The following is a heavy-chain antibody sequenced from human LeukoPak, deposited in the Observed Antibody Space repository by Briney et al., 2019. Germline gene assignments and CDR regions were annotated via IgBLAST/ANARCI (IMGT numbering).Heavy chain of an antibody. V-gene: IGHV3-30*03. CDR3: AREIGTSRAGLAWFEL. D-gene: IGHD4/OR15-4a*01. CDR1: GFSLFSYV. J-gene: IGHJ3*01. Sequence: PGGSLRLSCAVSGFSLFSYVMNWVRQAPGKGLEWVAVVSYDGTNKFYADSVKGRFTISRDSSKNTLYLQMNSLGVEDTAVYYCAREIGTSRAGLAWFELWGQGTMVTVSS. CDR2: VSYDGTNK.